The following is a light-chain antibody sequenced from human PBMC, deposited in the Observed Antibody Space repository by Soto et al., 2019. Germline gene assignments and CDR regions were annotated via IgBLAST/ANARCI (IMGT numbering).Light chain of an antibody. V-gene: IGLV2-14*01. J-gene: IGLJ2*01. CDR2: EVS. CDR1: SNDVGAYDY. Sequence: QSALAQPASVSGSPGQSITISCTGTSNDVGAYDYVSWYLHHPGKAPKLMIYEVSHRPSGVSNRFSGSKSANTASLTISGLRAEDEADYYCSSYTTSATVLFGGGTKVTVL. CDR3: SSYTTSATVL.